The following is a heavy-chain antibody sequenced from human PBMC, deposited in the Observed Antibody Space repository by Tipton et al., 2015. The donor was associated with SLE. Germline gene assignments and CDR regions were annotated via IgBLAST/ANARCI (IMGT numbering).Heavy chain of an antibody. CDR1: GDSISRSHYY. CDR2: IYYSGTT. J-gene: IGHJ4*02. D-gene: IGHD6-13*01. V-gene: IGHV4-39*07. Sequence: TLSLTCTVSGDSISRSHYYRGWIRHSPGKGLEWIGSIYYSGTTYYNPSLESRVTISVDTSKNQFSLKLTSVTAADTAVYYCATVTSSSWFRAFDYWGQGTLFTVSS. CDR3: ATVTSSSWFRAFDY.